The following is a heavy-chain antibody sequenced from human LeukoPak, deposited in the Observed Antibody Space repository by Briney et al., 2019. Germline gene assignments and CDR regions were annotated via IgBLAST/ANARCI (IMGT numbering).Heavy chain of an antibody. J-gene: IGHJ4*02. V-gene: IGHV3-48*01. CDR2: VSSSGTTI. Sequence: GXXLRLSCAASGFTFSSYSMNWVRQAPGKGLEWISYVSSSGTTIYYADSVKGRFTISRDNAKNSLFLHMNSLRVEDMAVYYCARFRTLDYWGQGTLVTVSS. CDR3: ARFRTLDY. CDR1: GFTFSSYS.